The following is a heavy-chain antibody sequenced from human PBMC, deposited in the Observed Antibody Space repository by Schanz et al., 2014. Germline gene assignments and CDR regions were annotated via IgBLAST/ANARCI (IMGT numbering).Heavy chain of an antibody. Sequence: SCAASGFTFSSYAMSWVRQSPGKGLEWVSVIRGSSDSTDYADSVKGRFTISRYNSKNTLYMLLIRLRAEQTTVDYYPRRFLEMTLGRYFDGLDRGPIMD. CDR3: PRRFLEMTLGRYFDGLDRGPIMD. CDR2: IRGSSDST. D-gene: IGHD1-1*01. V-gene: IGHV3-23*01. J-gene: IGHJ6*03. CDR1: GFTFSSYA.